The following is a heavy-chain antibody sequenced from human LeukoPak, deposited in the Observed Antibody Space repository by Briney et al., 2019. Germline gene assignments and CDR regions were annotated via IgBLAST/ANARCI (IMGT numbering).Heavy chain of an antibody. CDR2: IYYSGST. Sequence: SETLSLTCTVSGGSISSYYWSWIRQPPGKGLEWIGYIYYSGSTNYNPSLKSRVTISVDTSKNQFSLKLSSVTAADTAVYYCARDNPPNLAGYYYGMDVWGQGTTVTVSS. CDR1: GGSISSYY. CDR3: ARDNPPNLAGYYYGMDV. D-gene: IGHD1-14*01. J-gene: IGHJ6*02. V-gene: IGHV4-59*01.